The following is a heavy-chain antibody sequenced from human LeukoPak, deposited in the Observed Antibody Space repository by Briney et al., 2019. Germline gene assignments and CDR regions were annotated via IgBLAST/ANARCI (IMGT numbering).Heavy chain of an antibody. J-gene: IGHJ4*02. V-gene: IGHV3-21*01. CDR3: ARDLRHISSAESNSY. CDR1: GFTFSSYA. CDR2: VSGSGTYM. Sequence: PGGSLRLSCAAAGFTFSSYAMSWVRQAPGKGLEWVSSVSGSGTYMSYADSVKGRFGISRDNAKNSLDLQMNSLRVEDTAVYYCARDLRHISSAESNSYWGRGTLVTVSS. D-gene: IGHD6-6*01.